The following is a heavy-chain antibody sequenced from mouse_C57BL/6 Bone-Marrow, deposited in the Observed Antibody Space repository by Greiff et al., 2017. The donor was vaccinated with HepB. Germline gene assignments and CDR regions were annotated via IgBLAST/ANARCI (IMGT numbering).Heavy chain of an antibody. J-gene: IGHJ4*01. V-gene: IGHV2-6*03. Sequence: VKLVESGPGLVAPSQSLSITCTVSGFSLTSYGVHWVRQPPGKGLEWLVVIWSDGSTTYNSALKSRLSISKDNSKSQVFLKMNSLQTDDTAMYYCTGTAQATDYAMDYWGQGTSVTVSS. CDR3: TGTAQATDYAMDY. D-gene: IGHD3-2*02. CDR2: IWSDGST. CDR1: GFSLTSYG.